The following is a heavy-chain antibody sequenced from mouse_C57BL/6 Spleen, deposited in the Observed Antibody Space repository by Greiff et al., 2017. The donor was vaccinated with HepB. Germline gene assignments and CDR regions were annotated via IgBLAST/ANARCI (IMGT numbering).Heavy chain of an antibody. Sequence: QVQLQQPGAELVKPGASVKMSCKASGYTFTSYWITWVKQRPGQGLEWIGDIYPGSGSTNYNEKFKSKATLTVDTSSSTAYMQLSSLTSEDSAVYYCARCSSGYGYYAMDYWGQGTSVTVSS. CDR1: GYTFTSYW. D-gene: IGHD3-2*02. J-gene: IGHJ4*01. CDR3: ARCSSGYGYYAMDY. V-gene: IGHV1-55*01. CDR2: IYPGSGST.